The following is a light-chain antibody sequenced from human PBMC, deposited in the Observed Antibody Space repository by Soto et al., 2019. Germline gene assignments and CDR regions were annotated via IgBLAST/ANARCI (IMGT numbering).Light chain of an antibody. V-gene: IGLV2-14*01. CDR1: SGDVGAYNY. Sequence: QSALTQPASVSGSPGQSITISCAGTSGDVGAYNYVTWFQQYPGKVPKLIIYDVSDRPSGVDDRFSGSKSGNTASLTISGLLAEYEADYCCGSYTTINAMIFGGGTKLTVL. CDR3: GSYTTINAMI. CDR2: DVS. J-gene: IGLJ2*01.